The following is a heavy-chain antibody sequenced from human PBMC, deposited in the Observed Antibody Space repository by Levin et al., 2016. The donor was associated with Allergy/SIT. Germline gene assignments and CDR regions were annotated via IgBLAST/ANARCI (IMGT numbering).Heavy chain of an antibody. J-gene: IGHJ3*02. CDR2: INHSGST. Sequence: SETLSLTCAVYGGSFSGYYWSWIRQPPGKGLEWIGEINHSGSTNYNPSLKSRVTISVDTSKNQFSLKLSSVTAADTAVYYCARGLRLGYCSSTSCRTGPQPAAFDIWGQGTMVTVSS. CDR3: ARGLRLGYCSSTSCRTGPQPAAFDI. CDR1: GGSFSGYY. D-gene: IGHD2-2*01. V-gene: IGHV4-34*01.